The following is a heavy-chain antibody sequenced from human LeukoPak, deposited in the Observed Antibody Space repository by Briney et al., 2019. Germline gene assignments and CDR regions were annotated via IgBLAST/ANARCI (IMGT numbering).Heavy chain of an antibody. CDR2: IYYSGST. Sequence: PSETLSLTCTVSGGSISSYYWSWIRQPPGKGLEWIGYIYYSGSTNYNPPLKSRVTISVDTSKNQFSLKLSSVTAADTAVYYCASTIAVAGTAGMDVWGQGTTVTVSS. D-gene: IGHD6-19*01. J-gene: IGHJ6*02. CDR1: GGSISSYY. CDR3: ASTIAVAGTAGMDV. V-gene: IGHV4-59*08.